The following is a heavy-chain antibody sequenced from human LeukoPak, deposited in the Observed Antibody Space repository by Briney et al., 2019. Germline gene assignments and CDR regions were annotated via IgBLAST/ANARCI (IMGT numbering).Heavy chain of an antibody. Sequence: ASVKVSCKASGYTFTGYYMHWVRQAPGQGLEWMGWINPNSGGTNYAQKFQGWVTMTRDTSISTAYMELSRLRSDGTAVYYCARDAVAGTDYFDYWGQGTLVTVSS. D-gene: IGHD6-19*01. V-gene: IGHV1-2*04. CDR1: GYTFTGYY. CDR3: ARDAVAGTDYFDY. CDR2: INPNSGGT. J-gene: IGHJ4*02.